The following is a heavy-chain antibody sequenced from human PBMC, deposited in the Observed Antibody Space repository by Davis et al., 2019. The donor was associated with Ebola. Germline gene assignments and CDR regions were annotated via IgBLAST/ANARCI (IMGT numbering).Heavy chain of an antibody. J-gene: IGHJ5*02. D-gene: IGHD6-13*01. CDR1: GYTFTSYY. CDR2: IIPILGIA. Sequence: SVKVSCKASGYTFTSYYMHWVRQAPGQGLEWMGRIIPILGIANYAQKFQGRVTITADKSTSTVYMELSSLRSEDTAVYYCARGTYSSSPGWVKRNWFDPWGQGTLVTVSS. CDR3: ARGTYSSSPGWVKRNWFDP. V-gene: IGHV1-69*04.